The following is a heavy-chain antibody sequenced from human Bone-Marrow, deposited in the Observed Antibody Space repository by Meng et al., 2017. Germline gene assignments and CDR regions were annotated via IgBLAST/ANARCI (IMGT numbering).Heavy chain of an antibody. CDR1: GVSFSHYY. D-gene: IGHD4-11*01. J-gene: IGHJ4*02. Sequence: VQLTMGGAWVLYPSDTLVRIGVVSGVSFSHYYWSWIRQPPGKGLEWIGEINHSGSTNYNPSLGSRATISVDTSQNTLSLKLSSVTAADSAVYYCARGPTTMAHDFDYWGQGTLVTVSS. CDR2: INHSGST. V-gene: IGHV4-34*01. CDR3: ARGPTTMAHDFDY.